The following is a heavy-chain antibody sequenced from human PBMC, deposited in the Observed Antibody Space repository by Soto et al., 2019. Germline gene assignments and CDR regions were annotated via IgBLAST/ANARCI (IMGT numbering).Heavy chain of an antibody. CDR2: ISYDGSNK. Sequence: GGSLRLSCAASGFTFSSYGMHWVRQAPGKGLEWVAVISYDGSNKYYADSVKGRFTISRDNSKNTLYLQMNSLRAEDTAVYYCAKDLVVAATCLGYWGQGTLVTVSS. CDR3: AKDLVVAATCLGY. J-gene: IGHJ4*02. CDR1: GFTFSSYG. D-gene: IGHD2-15*01. V-gene: IGHV3-30*18.